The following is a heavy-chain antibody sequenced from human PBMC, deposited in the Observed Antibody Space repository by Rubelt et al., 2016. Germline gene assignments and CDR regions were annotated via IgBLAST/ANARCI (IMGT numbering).Heavy chain of an antibody. CDR2: IYPGDSDT. D-gene: IGHD5-24*01. V-gene: IGHV5-51*03. J-gene: IGHJ4*02. CDR3: ARSGPHRDGYSWFDY. CDR1: GHSFTSYW. Sequence: EVQVVQSGAEVKKPGESLKISCKGSGHSFTSYWIGWVRQMPGKGLEWMGIIYPGDSDTRYSPSFQGQVTISVDKSISTAYLHWSSLKASDTAMYYCARSGPHRDGYSWFDYWGQGTLVTVSS.